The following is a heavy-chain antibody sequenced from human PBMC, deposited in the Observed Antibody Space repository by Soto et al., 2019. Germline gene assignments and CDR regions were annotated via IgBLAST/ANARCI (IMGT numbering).Heavy chain of an antibody. J-gene: IGHJ4*02. D-gene: IGHD3-10*01. CDR2: IYYSGNT. V-gene: IGHV4-59*08. Sequence: QVQLQESGPGLVKPSATLSLTCTVSGGPISSYYWSWIRQPPGKGLEWIGYIYYSGNTNYNPSLKSRVTISVDTSKNQCSLQLSSVTAADTAVYYCATYGSGSFDYWGQGTLVTVSS. CDR1: GGPISSYY. CDR3: ATYGSGSFDY.